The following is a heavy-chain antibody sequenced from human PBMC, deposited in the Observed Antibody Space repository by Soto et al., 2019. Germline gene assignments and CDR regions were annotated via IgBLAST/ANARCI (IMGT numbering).Heavy chain of an antibody. D-gene: IGHD3-9*01. CDR2: IIPIFGTA. V-gene: IGHV1-69*13. CDR1: GGTFSSYA. J-gene: IGHJ6*02. Sequence: ASVKVSCKASGGTFSSYAISWVRQAPGQGLEWMGGIIPIFGTANYAQKFQGRVTITADESTSTAYMELSSLRSEDTAVYYCARDPPXPVLRYFRPQGYYGMDVWGQGTTVTVSS. CDR3: ARDPPXPVLRYFRPQGYYGMDV.